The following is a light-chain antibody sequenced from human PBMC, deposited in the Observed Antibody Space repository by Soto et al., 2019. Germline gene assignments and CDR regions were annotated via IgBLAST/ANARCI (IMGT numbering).Light chain of an antibody. CDR1: QSISRN. V-gene: IGKV3-15*01. CDR2: DVS. CDR3: QQYNNWPPYP. Sequence: EVVMTQSPGTLSVSPGERATLSCRASQSISRNLAWYQQKPGRAPRLLIYDVSTRATGVPARFSGSGSETEFTLTISSLQSEDFAVYYCQQYNNWPPYPFGQGTKLEIK. J-gene: IGKJ2*01.